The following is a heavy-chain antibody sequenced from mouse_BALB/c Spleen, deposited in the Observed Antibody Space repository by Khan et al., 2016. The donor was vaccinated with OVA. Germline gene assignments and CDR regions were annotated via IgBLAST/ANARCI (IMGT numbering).Heavy chain of an antibody. V-gene: IGHV5-17*02. Sequence: EVELVESGGGLVQPGGSRKLSCAASGFTFNSYGMHWVRQAPEKGLEWVAYISGDSNTIYYADTVKGRFTISRDNPKNTLFLQMTRLMSEDTAMYSCATSYFYGYYFDYWGPGTTLTVS. J-gene: IGHJ2*01. CDR1: GFTFNSYG. D-gene: IGHD1-1*01. CDR2: ISGDSNTI. CDR3: ATSYFYGYYFDY.